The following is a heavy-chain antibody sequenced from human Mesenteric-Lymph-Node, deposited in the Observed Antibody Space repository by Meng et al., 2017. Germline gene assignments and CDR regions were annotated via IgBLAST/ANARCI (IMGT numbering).Heavy chain of an antibody. D-gene: IGHD4-17*01. V-gene: IGHV4-30-4*01. CDR3: ARGPTTYFDY. J-gene: IGHJ4*02. Sequence: QVQLTESGPGLVKPSQTPAPTGTVSGGSISSGDYYWSWIRQPPGKGLEWIGYIYYSGSTYYNPSLKSRVTISVDTSKNQFSLKLSSVTAADTAVYYCARGPTTYFDYWGQGTLVTVSS. CDR1: GGSISSGDYY. CDR2: IYYSGST.